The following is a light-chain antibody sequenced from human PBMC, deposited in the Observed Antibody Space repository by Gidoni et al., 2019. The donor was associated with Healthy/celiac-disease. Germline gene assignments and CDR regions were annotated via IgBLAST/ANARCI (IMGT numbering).Light chain of an antibody. CDR1: KSISSD. CDR2: PAS. J-gene: IGKJ3*01. Sequence: DLPMTQSPSSLSASVGDRVTITCRASKSISSDLNWYQQKPGKAPKLLIYPASSLQSGVPSRFSGSGSGTDFTITISSMLPEDFATYYCQQSYSTPFTFGPGTKVDIK. CDR3: QQSYSTPFT. V-gene: IGKV1-39*01.